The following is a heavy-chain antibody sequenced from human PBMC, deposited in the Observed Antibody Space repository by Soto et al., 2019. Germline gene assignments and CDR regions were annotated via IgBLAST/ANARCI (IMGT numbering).Heavy chain of an antibody. Sequence: QVQLVKSGGGVVQPGRSLRLSCAASGFTFSSYGMHWVRQAPGKGLEWVAVIWYDGSNKYYADSVKGRFTISRDNSKNTLYLQMNSLRAEDTAVYYCARGSSSWSYFDYWGQGTLVTVSS. D-gene: IGHD6-13*01. CDR3: ARGSSSWSYFDY. J-gene: IGHJ4*02. CDR1: GFTFSSYG. CDR2: IWYDGSNK. V-gene: IGHV3-33*01.